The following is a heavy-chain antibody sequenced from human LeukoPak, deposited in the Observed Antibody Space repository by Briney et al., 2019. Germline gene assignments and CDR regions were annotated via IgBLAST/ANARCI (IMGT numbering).Heavy chain of an antibody. D-gene: IGHD3-22*01. J-gene: IGHJ4*02. CDR2: IGTTGITI. V-gene: IGHV3-48*03. CDR1: GFTFSSYE. CDR3: ATFYDTSGRDY. Sequence: GGSLRLSCAASGFTFSSYEMNWVCQAPGKGLEWVSYIGTTGITIYYADSVKGRFTISRDNAKNSLYLQMNSLRAEDTAVYYCATFYDTSGRDYWGQGTLVTVSS.